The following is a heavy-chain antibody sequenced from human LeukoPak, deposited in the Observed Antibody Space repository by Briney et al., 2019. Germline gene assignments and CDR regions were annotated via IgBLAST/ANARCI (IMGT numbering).Heavy chain of an antibody. CDR1: GFTFDDYG. J-gene: IGHJ4*02. Sequence: PGGSLRLSCAASGFTFDDYGMSWVRQAPGKGLEWVSGINWNGGSTGYADSVKGRFTISRDNAKNSLYLQMNSLRAEDTAVYYCAKGSTWAARDYFDYWGQGTLVTVSS. D-gene: IGHD2-15*01. V-gene: IGHV3-20*04. CDR2: INWNGGST. CDR3: AKGSTWAARDYFDY.